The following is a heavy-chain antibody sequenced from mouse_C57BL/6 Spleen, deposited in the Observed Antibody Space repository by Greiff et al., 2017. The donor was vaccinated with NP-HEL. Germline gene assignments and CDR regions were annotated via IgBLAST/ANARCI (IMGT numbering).Heavy chain of an antibody. Sequence: EVKLQESGPGLAKPSQTLSLTCSVTGYSITSDYWNWIRKFPGNKLEYMGYISYSGSTYYNPSLKSRISITRDTSKNQYYLQLNSVTTEDTATYYCARYRHYGSSPNWYFDVWGTGTTVTVSS. D-gene: IGHD1-1*01. CDR1: GYSITSDY. J-gene: IGHJ1*03. V-gene: IGHV3-8*01. CDR3: ARYRHYGSSPNWYFDV. CDR2: ISYSGST.